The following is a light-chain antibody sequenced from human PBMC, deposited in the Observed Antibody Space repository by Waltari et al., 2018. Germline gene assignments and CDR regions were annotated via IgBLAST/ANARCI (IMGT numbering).Light chain of an antibody. Sequence: QSALTQPASVSGSPGQSITISCTGTRSDVGGYNYVSWLQQHPDKAPKLIIYEVSNRPSGVSNRFSGSKSDNTASLTISGLQAEDEADYFCTSYTRTSTLVFGGGTKVTVL. CDR1: RSDVGGYNY. CDR3: TSYTRTSTLV. CDR2: EVS. V-gene: IGLV2-14*01. J-gene: IGLJ2*01.